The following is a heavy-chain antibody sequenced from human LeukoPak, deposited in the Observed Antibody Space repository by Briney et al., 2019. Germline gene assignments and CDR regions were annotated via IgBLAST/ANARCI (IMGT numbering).Heavy chain of an antibody. J-gene: IGHJ5*02. V-gene: IGHV1-46*01. CDR3: ARDISARDEAWWFDP. D-gene: IGHD5-24*01. CDR2: ISPTGSFT. CDR1: GYTFTNNF. Sequence: GASVKVSCKAFGYTFTNNFMHWVRQAPGQGPEWMGLISPTGSFTAYAQKFQGRVTLTRDLSTGTDYLELRSLRSEDTAVYYCARDISARDEAWWFDPWGQGTLVTVSS.